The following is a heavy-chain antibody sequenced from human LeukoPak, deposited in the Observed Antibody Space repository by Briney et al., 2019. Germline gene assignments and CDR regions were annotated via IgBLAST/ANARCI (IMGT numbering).Heavy chain of an antibody. CDR1: GYTFTGYY. Sequence: ASVKVSCKASGYTFTGYYMHWVRQAPGQGLEWMGWINPNSGGTNYAQKFQGRVTMTRDTSISTAYMELSRLRSDDTAVYYCARDYGDYVLPPDAFDIWGQGTMVTVSS. CDR3: ARDYGDYVLPPDAFDI. CDR2: INPNSGGT. J-gene: IGHJ3*02. V-gene: IGHV1-2*02. D-gene: IGHD4-17*01.